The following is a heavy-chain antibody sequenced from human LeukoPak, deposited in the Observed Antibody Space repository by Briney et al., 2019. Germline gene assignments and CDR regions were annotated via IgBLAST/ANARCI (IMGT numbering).Heavy chain of an antibody. CDR3: AAVHYYDSSGSYAFDI. V-gene: IGHV1-58*02. Sequence: TSLKLSCTASGFTFTSYAMKWVRQARGQRLEWLGWIGVGSGNTNYAHTFQERVTITRDMSTSTAYMELSSLRSEDTAVYYCAAVHYYDSSGSYAFDIWGQGTMVTVSS. D-gene: IGHD3-22*01. CDR2: IGVGSGNT. CDR1: GFTFTSYA. J-gene: IGHJ3*02.